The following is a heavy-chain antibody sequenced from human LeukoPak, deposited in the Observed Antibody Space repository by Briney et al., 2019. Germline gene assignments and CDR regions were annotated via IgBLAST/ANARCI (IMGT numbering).Heavy chain of an antibody. V-gene: IGHV4-59*01. CDR1: GGSISSYY. Sequence: SETLSLTCTVSGGSISSYYWSWIRQPPGKGLEWIGYIYYSGSTNYNPSLKSRVTISVDTSKNQFSLKLSSVTAADTAVYYCARGEQNYYGMNVWGQGTTVTVSS. CDR2: IYYSGST. CDR3: ARGEQNYYGMNV. D-gene: IGHD1/OR15-1a*01. J-gene: IGHJ6*02.